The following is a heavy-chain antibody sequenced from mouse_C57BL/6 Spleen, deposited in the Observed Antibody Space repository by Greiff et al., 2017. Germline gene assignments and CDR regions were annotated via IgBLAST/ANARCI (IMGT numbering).Heavy chain of an antibody. CDR3: ARSGLRAWFAY. V-gene: IGHV2-2*01. D-gene: IGHD1-1*01. CDR1: GFSLTSYG. CDR2: IWSGGST. J-gene: IGHJ3*01. Sequence: VMLVESGPGLVQPSQSLSITCTVSGFSLTSYGVHWVRQSPGKGLEWLGVIWSGGSTDYNAAFISRLSISKDNSKSQVFFKMNSLQADDTAIYYCARSGLRAWFAYWGQGTLVTVSA.